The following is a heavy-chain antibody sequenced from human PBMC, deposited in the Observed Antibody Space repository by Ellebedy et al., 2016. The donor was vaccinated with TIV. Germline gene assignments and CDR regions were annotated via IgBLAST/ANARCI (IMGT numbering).Heavy chain of an antibody. D-gene: IGHD2-2*01. CDR3: AKDLVYCSSTSCYQSGLFFDY. CDR2: ISGSGGST. CDR1: GFTFSSYA. J-gene: IGHJ4*02. V-gene: IGHV3-23*01. Sequence: GGSLRLSXAASGFTFSSYAMSWVRQAPGKGLEWVSAISGSGGSTSYADSVKGRFTVSRDNSKNTLYLQMNSLRAEDTAVYYCAKDLVYCSSTSCYQSGLFFDYWGQGTLVTVSS.